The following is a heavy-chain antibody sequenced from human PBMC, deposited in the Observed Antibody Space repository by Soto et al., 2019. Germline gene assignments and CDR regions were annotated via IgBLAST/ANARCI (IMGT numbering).Heavy chain of an antibody. CDR3: ARRAWDSYYAIDV. Sequence: VQLVESGGGEVQPGRSLRLSCAASGFKYTDFALHWVRQAPGKGLEWVPIISYDGSDKYYADSVKGRFVISRDNPKNTLYLEMNSLRPEDTAVYFCARRAWDSYYAIDVWGQGTTVTVFS. D-gene: IGHD3-22*01. CDR2: ISYDGSDK. J-gene: IGHJ6*02. CDR1: GFKYTDFA. V-gene: IGHV3-30*09.